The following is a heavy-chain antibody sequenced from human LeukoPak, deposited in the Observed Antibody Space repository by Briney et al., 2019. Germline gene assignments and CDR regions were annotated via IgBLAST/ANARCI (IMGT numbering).Heavy chain of an antibody. Sequence: GASVKVSCKASGHTFTSYGISWVRQAPGQGLEWMGWISAYNGNTNYAQKLQGRVTMTTDTSTSTAYMELRSLRSDDTAVYYCARAIYCSSTSCYSDYYYYYGMDVWGQGTTVTVSS. D-gene: IGHD2-2*02. CDR2: ISAYNGNT. CDR3: ARAIYCSSTSCYSDYYYYYGMDV. CDR1: GHTFTSYG. V-gene: IGHV1-18*01. J-gene: IGHJ6*02.